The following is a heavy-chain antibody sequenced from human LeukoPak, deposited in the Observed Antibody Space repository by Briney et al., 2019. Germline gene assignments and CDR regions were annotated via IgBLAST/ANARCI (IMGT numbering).Heavy chain of an antibody. Sequence: SETLSLTCTVSGGSISSSSYHWGWIRQPPGKGLEWIGSIYHSGDTYYNPSLKSRVTISVDTSKNQFSLKLDSVTVADTAVYYCAKGTSSGWYYFDYWGQGTLVTVSS. J-gene: IGHJ4*02. CDR1: GGSISSSSYH. CDR2: IYHSGDT. V-gene: IGHV4-39*07. CDR3: AKGTSSGWYYFDY. D-gene: IGHD6-19*01.